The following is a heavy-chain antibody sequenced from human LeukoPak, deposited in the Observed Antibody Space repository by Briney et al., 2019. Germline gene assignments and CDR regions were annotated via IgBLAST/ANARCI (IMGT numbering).Heavy chain of an antibody. D-gene: IGHD3-10*01. CDR3: ARLYGSGSQPHNWFDP. CDR2: IKQDGSEK. CDR1: GFTFSSYW. J-gene: IGHJ5*02. V-gene: IGHV3-7*01. Sequence: GGSLRLSCAASGFTFSSYWMSWVRQAPGKGLEWVANIKQDGSEKYYVDSVKGRFTISRDNAKNTLSLQMNSLRAEDTAVYYCARLYGSGSQPHNWFDPWGQGTLVTVSS.